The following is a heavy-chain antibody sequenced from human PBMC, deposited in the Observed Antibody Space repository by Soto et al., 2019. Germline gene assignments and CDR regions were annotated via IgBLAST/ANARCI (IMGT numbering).Heavy chain of an antibody. Sequence: GGSLRLSCAASGFTFSSYGMHWVRQAPGKGLEWVAVISYDGSNKYYADSVKGRFTISRDNSKNTLYLQMNSLRAEDTAVYYCAKDSYYDFWSGYPPFDPWGQGTLVTVSS. J-gene: IGHJ5*02. CDR1: GFTFSSYG. CDR2: ISYDGSNK. CDR3: AKDSYYDFWSGYPPFDP. V-gene: IGHV3-30*18. D-gene: IGHD3-3*01.